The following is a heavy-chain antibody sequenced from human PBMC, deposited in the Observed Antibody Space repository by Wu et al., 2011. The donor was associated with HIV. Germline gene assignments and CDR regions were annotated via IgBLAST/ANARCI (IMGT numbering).Heavy chain of an antibody. J-gene: IGHJ4*02. V-gene: IGHV5-51*01. D-gene: IGHD1-14*01. Sequence: FQGQVTISADKSISAAYLQWSSLKAADTAMYYCARGNPRYFDYWGQGTLVTVSS. CDR3: ARGNPRYFDY.